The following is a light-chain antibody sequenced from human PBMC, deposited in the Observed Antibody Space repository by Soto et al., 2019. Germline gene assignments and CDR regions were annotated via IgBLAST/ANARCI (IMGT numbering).Light chain of an antibody. J-gene: IGKJ1*01. Sequence: EIVLTQSPGTLSLSPWERATLSCRASQSISSTFLAWYRQRPGQAPRLLIYGASSRATGIPDRFSGSGSGTDFTLTISRREPEDFAVYYCHQYGSSPATFGQGTKVDI. CDR1: QSISSTF. V-gene: IGKV3-20*01. CDR2: GAS. CDR3: HQYGSSPAT.